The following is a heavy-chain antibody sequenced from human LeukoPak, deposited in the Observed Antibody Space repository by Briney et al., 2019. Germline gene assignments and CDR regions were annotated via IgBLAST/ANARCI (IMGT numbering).Heavy chain of an antibody. CDR2: ISSSSSYI. CDR3: ARDRRYCGGGSCYFDYFFDY. D-gene: IGHD2-15*01. V-gene: IGHV3-21*01. Sequence: TGGSLRLSCAASGFTFSSYSMNWVRQAPGKGLEWVSSISSSSSYIYYADSVKGRFTISRDNSKNTLYLQMNSLRAEDSALYFCARDRRYCGGGSCYFDYFFDYWGQGTLVTVSS. CDR1: GFTFSSYS. J-gene: IGHJ4*02.